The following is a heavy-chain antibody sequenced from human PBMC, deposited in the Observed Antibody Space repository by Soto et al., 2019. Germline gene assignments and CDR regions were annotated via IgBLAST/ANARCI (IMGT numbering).Heavy chain of an antibody. J-gene: IGHJ4*02. V-gene: IGHV1-69*13. CDR1: GGTFSSYA. Sequence: SVKVSCKASGGTFSSYAISWVRQAPGQGLEWMGGIIPIFGTANYAQKFQGRVRITADESTSTAYMELSSLRSEDTAVYYCARAPDDSSGYYYDVFDYWGQGTLVTVSS. CDR3: ARAPDDSSGYYYDVFDY. CDR2: IIPIFGTA. D-gene: IGHD3-22*01.